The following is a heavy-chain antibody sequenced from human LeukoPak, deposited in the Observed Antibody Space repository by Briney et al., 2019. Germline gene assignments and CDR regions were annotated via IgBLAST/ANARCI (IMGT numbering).Heavy chain of an antibody. Sequence: SETLSLTCTVSGGSISSYYWSWIRQPAGKGLEWIGRIYTSGSTNYNPSLKSRVTMPVDTSKNQFSLKLSSVTAADTAVYYCARVTLGYSYGYYFDYWGQGTLVTVSS. CDR3: ARVTLGYSYGYYFDY. J-gene: IGHJ4*02. V-gene: IGHV4-4*07. D-gene: IGHD5-18*01. CDR2: IYTSGST. CDR1: GGSISSYY.